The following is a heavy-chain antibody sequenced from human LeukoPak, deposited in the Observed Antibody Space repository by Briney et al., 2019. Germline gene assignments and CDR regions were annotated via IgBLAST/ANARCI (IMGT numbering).Heavy chain of an antibody. CDR3: ARAVLGFWSGYSRNYYYYYMDV. CDR2: IYYSGST. V-gene: IGHV4-59*01. CDR1: GGSISSYY. D-gene: IGHD3-3*01. Sequence: KPSETLSLTCTVSGGSISSYYWSWIRQPPGKGLEWIGYIYYSGSTNYNPSLKSRVTISVDTSKNQFSLKLSSVTAADTAVYYCARAVLGFWSGYSRNYYYYYMDVWGKGTTVTVSS. J-gene: IGHJ6*03.